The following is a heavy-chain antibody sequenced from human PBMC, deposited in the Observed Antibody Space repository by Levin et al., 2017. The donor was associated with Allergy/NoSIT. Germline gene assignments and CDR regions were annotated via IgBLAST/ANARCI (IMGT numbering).Heavy chain of an antibody. CDR3: ARGSVLAARPSWFDP. J-gene: IGHJ5*02. V-gene: IGHV3-21*01. D-gene: IGHD6-6*01. Sequence: TGGSLRLSCAASGFTFSSYTMSWVRQAPGKGLEWVSSISGSSDYIYYADSVKGRFTISRDNAKNSLYLQMNSLRTEDTAVYYCARGSVLAARPSWFDPWGQGTLVTVTS. CDR2: ISGSSDYI. CDR1: GFTFSSYT.